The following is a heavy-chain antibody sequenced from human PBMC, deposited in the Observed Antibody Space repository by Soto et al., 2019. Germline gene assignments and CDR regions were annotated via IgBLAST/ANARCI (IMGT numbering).Heavy chain of an antibody. CDR1: GGTFSSYA. J-gene: IGHJ6*02. CDR2: IIPIFGTA. CDR3: ARGRWLQSDYYYGMDV. D-gene: IGHD5-12*01. V-gene: IGHV1-69*06. Sequence: SVKVSCKASGGTFSSYAISWVRQAPGQGLEWMGGIIPIFGTANYAQKFQGRVTITADKSTSTAYMELSSLRYEDTAVYYCARGRWLQSDYYYGMDVWGQGTTVTVSS.